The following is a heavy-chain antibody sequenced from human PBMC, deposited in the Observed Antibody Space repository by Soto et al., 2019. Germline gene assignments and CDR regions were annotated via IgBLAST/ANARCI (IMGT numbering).Heavy chain of an antibody. CDR3: ARGLAAPDH. CDR2: IKQDGSEK. Sequence: TVGSLRLSCAASGFTFSSYWMSWVRQAPGKGLEWVANIKQDGSEKYYVDSVKGRFTISRGNAKNSLDLQMSSLRAEDTDVYYCARGLAAPDHWGLGTLVTVSS. D-gene: IGHD6-6*01. V-gene: IGHV3-7*05. CDR1: GFTFSSYW. J-gene: IGHJ4*02.